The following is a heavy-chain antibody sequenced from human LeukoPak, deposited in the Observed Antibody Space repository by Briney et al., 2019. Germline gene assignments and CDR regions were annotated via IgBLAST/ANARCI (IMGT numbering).Heavy chain of an antibody. CDR3: ARRAKVVPDYYYYYAMDV. CDR1: GGSISSSSYY. Sequence: SETLSLICTVSGGSISSSSYYWGWIRQPPGKGLEWLGYIYYSGSTNYNPSLKSRLTISVGTPKSQFSLKLSSVTAADTAVYYCARRAKVVPDYYYYYAMDVWGQGTTVTVSS. J-gene: IGHJ6*02. D-gene: IGHD2-2*01. V-gene: IGHV4-61*05. CDR2: IYYSGST.